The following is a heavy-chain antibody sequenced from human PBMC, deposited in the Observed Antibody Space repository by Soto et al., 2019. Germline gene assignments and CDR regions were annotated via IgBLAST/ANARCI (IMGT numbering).Heavy chain of an antibody. CDR1: GGSISSYY. V-gene: IGHV4-59*01. D-gene: IGHD2-15*01. J-gene: IGHJ4*02. Sequence: SETLSLTCTVSGGSISSYYWSWIRQPPGKGLEWIGYIYYSGSTNYNPSLKSRVTISVDTSKSQFSLKLSSVTAADTAVYYCARESGYCSGGSCYGGYFDYWGQGTLVTVSS. CDR2: IYYSGST. CDR3: ARESGYCSGGSCYGGYFDY.